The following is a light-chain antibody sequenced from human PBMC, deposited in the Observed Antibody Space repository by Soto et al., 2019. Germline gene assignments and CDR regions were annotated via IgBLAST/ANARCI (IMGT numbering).Light chain of an antibody. J-gene: IGKJ5*01. Sequence: DIQMTQSPSSLSASVGDRVTITCRASQSISSYLNWYQQKPGKAPKLLIYEASSLQSGVPSRFSGSGSGTDFTLTVSSLQPEDFATYYCQQYNSYPITFGQGTRLEIK. CDR2: EAS. CDR3: QQYNSYPIT. V-gene: IGKV1-39*01. CDR1: QSISSY.